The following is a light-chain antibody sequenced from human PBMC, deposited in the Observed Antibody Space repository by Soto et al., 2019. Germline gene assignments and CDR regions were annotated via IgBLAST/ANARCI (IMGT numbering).Light chain of an antibody. Sequence: EIIMTQPPATLSVSPGEGTTISCRTSHSISTNLAWNQHKRGQSPTLLVYGPSTRATGIPATFSGSGSGAELPLSISRLRSEDFAVYYCQQYNSWPTFGGGTKVEIK. CDR2: GPS. V-gene: IGKV3-15*01. J-gene: IGKJ4*01. CDR3: QQYNSWPT. CDR1: HSISTN.